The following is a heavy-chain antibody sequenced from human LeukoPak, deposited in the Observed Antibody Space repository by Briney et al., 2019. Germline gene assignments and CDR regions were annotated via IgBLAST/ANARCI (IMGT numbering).Heavy chain of an antibody. CDR1: GFTFSSYA. D-gene: IGHD2-2*02. CDR3: AKRPYCSSTSCHTGG. V-gene: IGHV3-23*01. Sequence: PGRSLRLSCAASGFTFSSYAMSWVRQAPGKGLEWVSAISGSGGSTYYADSVKGRFTISRDNSKNTLYLQMNSLRAEDTAVYYCAKRPYCSSTSCHTGGWGQGTLVTVSS. CDR2: ISGSGGST. J-gene: IGHJ4*02.